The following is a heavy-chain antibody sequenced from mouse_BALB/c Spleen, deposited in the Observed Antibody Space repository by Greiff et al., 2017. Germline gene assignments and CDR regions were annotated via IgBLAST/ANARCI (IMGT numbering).Heavy chain of an antibody. CDR1: GYSFTSYW. J-gene: IGHJ2*01. Sequence: QVQLQQSGPQLVRPGASVKISCKASGYSFTSYWMHWVKQRPGQGLEWIGMIDPSDSETRLNQKFKDKATLTVDKSSSTAYMQLSSPTSEDSAVYYCARKFPLDYFDYWGQGTTLTVSS. CDR3: ARKFPLDYFDY. V-gene: IGHV1S127*01. CDR2: IDPSDSET.